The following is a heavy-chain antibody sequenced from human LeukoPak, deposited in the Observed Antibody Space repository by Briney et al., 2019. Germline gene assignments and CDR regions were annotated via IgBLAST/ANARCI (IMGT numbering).Heavy chain of an antibody. J-gene: IGHJ4*02. D-gene: IGHD3-22*01. CDR1: GDSITSGHY. CDR2: VSHSGST. Sequence: PSETLSLTCTVSGDSITSGHYWGWIRPPPGKGLEWIGNVSHSGSTYYNPSLKSRVTISVDTSKDQFSLKVSSVTASDTAVYYCARHEYYYDSSGSSYYFDYWGQGTLVTVSS. CDR3: ARHEYYYDSSGSSYYFDY. V-gene: IGHV4-38-2*02.